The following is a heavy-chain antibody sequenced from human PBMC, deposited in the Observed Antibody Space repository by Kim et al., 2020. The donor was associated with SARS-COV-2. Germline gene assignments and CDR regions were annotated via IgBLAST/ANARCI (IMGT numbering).Heavy chain of an antibody. Sequence: ASVKVSCKASGYTFTRYDINWVRQATGQGLEWMGWMNPNSGNTGYAQKFQGRVTMTRNTSISTAYMELSSLRSEDTAVYYCARGARGSTMIVVVPLYYYYMDVWGKGTTVTVSS. CDR1: GYTFTRYD. CDR3: ARGARGSTMIVVVPLYYYYMDV. V-gene: IGHV1-8*01. D-gene: IGHD3-22*01. J-gene: IGHJ6*03. CDR2: MNPNSGNT.